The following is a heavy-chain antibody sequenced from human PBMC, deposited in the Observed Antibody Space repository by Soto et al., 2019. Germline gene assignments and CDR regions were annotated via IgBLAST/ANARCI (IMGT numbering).Heavy chain of an antibody. CDR3: ARGFAIDWYTYYFDY. CDR1: GGSISSYY. CDR2: IYYSGST. J-gene: IGHJ4*02. V-gene: IGHV4-59*08. Sequence: SETLSLTCTVSGGSISSYYWSWIRQPTGKGLEWIGYIYYSGSTNYNPSLKSRVTISVDTSKNQFSLQLNSVTAADTAVYYCARGFAIDWYTYYFDYWGQGPLVTVS. D-gene: IGHD3-9*01.